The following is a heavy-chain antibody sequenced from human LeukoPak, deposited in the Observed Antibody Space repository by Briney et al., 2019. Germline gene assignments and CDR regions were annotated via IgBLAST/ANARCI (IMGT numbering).Heavy chain of an antibody. V-gene: IGHV3-33*01. Sequence: GSSLTLSSAASGYTCSSYGMNWVRQDPGKGLESVAVIWYDGSNKYYADSVKGRFTISRDNSKNTLYLQMNSLRAEDTAVYYCARHPLYSNYYFDYWGQGTLVTVSS. J-gene: IGHJ4*02. CDR3: ARHPLYSNYYFDY. CDR2: IWYDGSNK. CDR1: GYTCSSYG. D-gene: IGHD4-11*01.